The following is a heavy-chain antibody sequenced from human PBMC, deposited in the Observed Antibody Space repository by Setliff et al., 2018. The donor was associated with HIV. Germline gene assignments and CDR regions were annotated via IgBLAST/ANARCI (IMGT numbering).Heavy chain of an antibody. CDR1: GYPFTGYY. CDR3: TRGGDDSGPGTWTFDY. J-gene: IGHJ4*02. V-gene: IGHV1-2*02. CDR2: MNPNTGGT. D-gene: IGHD3-10*01. Sequence: ASVKVSCKASGYPFTGYYTHWVRQAPGQGLEWMGWMNPNTGGTNYAQKFKGRVTMTRDTSISTAYMELKRLTSDDTAVYFCTRGGDDSGPGTWTFDYWGQGALVTVS.